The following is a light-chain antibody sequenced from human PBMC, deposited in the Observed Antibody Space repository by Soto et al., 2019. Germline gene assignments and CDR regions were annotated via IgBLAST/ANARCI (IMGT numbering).Light chain of an antibody. V-gene: IGKV3-15*01. CDR1: QSVSSN. CDR3: QQYNNWPPWT. J-gene: IGKJ1*01. CDR2: GAS. Sequence: EIVMTQSPATLSVSPGERATLSCRASQSVSSNLAWYQQKPGQAPRLLIYGASTRATGIPARFSGSGSGTDFTLTLSSLQSEDFAVHYCQQYNNWPPWTFGQGTKVEIK.